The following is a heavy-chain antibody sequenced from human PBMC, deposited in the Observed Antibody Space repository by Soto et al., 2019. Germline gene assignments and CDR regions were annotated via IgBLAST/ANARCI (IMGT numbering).Heavy chain of an antibody. D-gene: IGHD4-17*01. Sequence: GASVKVSCKASGGTFSSYAISWVRQAPGQGLEWMGGIIPIFGTANYAQKFQGRVTITADESTSTAYMELSSLRSEDTAVYYCASMTTVPTVTTNYFDYWGQGNLVTVSS. J-gene: IGHJ4*02. CDR2: IIPIFGTA. CDR1: GGTFSSYA. V-gene: IGHV1-69*13. CDR3: ASMTTVPTVTTNYFDY.